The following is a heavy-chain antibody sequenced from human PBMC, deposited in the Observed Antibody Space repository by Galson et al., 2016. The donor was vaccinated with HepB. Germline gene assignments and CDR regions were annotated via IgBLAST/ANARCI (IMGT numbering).Heavy chain of an antibody. J-gene: IGHJ4*02. V-gene: IGHV6-1*01. CDR1: GDSVPSNIAG. CDR3: ARSYLLGRGFGW. D-gene: IGHD3-3*01. CDR2: TFYRSNWQT. Sequence: CAISGDSVPSNIAGWYWIRQSPSRGLEWLGRTFYRSNWQTDYAESVRSRITINADTSKNQFSLHLSSVTPEDTAVYYCARSYLLGRGFGWWGQGTLVTVSS.